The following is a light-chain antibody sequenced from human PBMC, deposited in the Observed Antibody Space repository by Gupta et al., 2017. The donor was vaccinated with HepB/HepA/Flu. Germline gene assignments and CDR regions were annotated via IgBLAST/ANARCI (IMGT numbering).Light chain of an antibody. CDR1: NFESKN. Sequence: SYELTQPLSVSVALGHTASITCGRNNFESKNLHWYQQRPAPAPVLCSYRKTNRPPGIPERVSGSNSRTTETLTITRAQAGDDAYYDCQVYDRDTAWVFGGGTKLTVL. CDR2: RKT. CDR3: QVYDRDTAWV. V-gene: IGLV3-9*01. J-gene: IGLJ3*02.